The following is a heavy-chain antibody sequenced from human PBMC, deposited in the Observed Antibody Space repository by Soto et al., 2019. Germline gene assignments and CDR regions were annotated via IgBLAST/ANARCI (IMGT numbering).Heavy chain of an antibody. CDR1: GYTFTSYD. J-gene: IGHJ4*02. V-gene: IGHV1-8*01. Sequence: QVQLVQSGAEVKKPGASVKVSCKASGYTFTSYDINWVRQATGQGLEWMGWMNPNSGNRGYAQKFRGRVTMTRNTSISTAYMELSSLKSEDTAVYYCARGARGFLEWLFLLDYWGQGTLVTVSS. CDR2: MNPNSGNR. D-gene: IGHD3-3*01. CDR3: ARGARGFLEWLFLLDY.